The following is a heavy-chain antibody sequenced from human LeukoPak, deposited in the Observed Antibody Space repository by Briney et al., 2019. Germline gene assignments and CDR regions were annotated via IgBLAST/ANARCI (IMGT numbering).Heavy chain of an antibody. CDR2: IIPIFGTA. Sequence: SVKVSCMASGGTFSSYAISWVRQAPGQGLEWMGGIIPIFGTANYAQKFQGRVTITTDESTSTVYMELSSLRSEDTAVYYCAREGGGVVVVAATRTWFDPWGQGTLVTVSS. CDR1: GGTFSSYA. D-gene: IGHD2-15*01. CDR3: AREGGGVVVVAATRTWFDP. V-gene: IGHV1-69*05. J-gene: IGHJ5*02.